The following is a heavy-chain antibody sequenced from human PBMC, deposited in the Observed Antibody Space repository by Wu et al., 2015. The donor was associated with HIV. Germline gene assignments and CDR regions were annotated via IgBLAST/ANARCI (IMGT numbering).Heavy chain of an antibody. Sequence: QVQLVQSGAEVKKPGASVKVSCKASGYTFTGYYMHWVRQAPGQGLEWMGWINPNSGGTNYAQKFQGRVTMTRDASISTAYMELSRLRSDDTAVYYCARERFQYCSGGSCYSDAFDIWAKGQWSPSLQ. D-gene: IGHD2-15*01. J-gene: IGHJ3*02. CDR3: ARERFQYCSGGSCYSDAFDI. V-gene: IGHV1-2*02. CDR1: GYTFTGYY. CDR2: INPNSGGT.